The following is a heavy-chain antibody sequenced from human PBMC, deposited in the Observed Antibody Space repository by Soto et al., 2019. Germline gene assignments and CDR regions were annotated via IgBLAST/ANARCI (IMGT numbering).Heavy chain of an antibody. D-gene: IGHD6-6*01. CDR2: IYTGDSDT. Sequence: PGESLKISCKGSGYSFTSYWIGWVRQMPGKGLEWMGIIYTGDSDTRYSPSFQGQVTISVDKSISTAYLQWSSLKASNTVLYYCARHYSSSSGGMDVWGQGTTVTVSS. V-gene: IGHV5-51*01. CDR3: ARHYSSSSGGMDV. CDR1: GYSFTSYW. J-gene: IGHJ6*02.